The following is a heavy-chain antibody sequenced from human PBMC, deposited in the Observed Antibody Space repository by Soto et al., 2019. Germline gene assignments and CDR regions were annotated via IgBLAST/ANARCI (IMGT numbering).Heavy chain of an antibody. J-gene: IGHJ4*02. CDR1: GFSFSSYS. V-gene: IGHV3-48*02. Sequence: EVQLVESGGGLVQPGGSLRLSCAASGFSFSSYSPTWVRQAPGKGLECVSYISSTSKNTIYYADPVKGRFTISRDNAQNSLYLQMNSLRDEDTAVYYCARGYASGIYYDWGQGTLVTVSS. CDR2: ISSTSKNTI. CDR3: ARGYASGIYYD. D-gene: IGHD3-10*01.